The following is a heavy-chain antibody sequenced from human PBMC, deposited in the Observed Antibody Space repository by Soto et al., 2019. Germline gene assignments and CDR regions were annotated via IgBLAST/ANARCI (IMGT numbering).Heavy chain of an antibody. CDR3: AREGGSSGWSGRPRRNNWFDP. CDR2: TYYRSKWYN. CDR1: GDSVSSNSAA. Sequence: SQTLSLTCALSGDSVSSNSAAWNWIRQSPSRGLEWLGRTYYRSKWYNDYAVSVKSRITINPDTSKNQFSLQLNSVTPEDTAVYYCAREGGSSGWSGRPRRNNWFDPWGQGTLVTVYS. D-gene: IGHD6-19*01. J-gene: IGHJ5*02. V-gene: IGHV6-1*01.